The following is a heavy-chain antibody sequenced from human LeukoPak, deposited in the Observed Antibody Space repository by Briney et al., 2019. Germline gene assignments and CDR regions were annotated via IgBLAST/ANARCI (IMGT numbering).Heavy chain of an antibody. V-gene: IGHV3-23*01. CDR1: GFTFSSYA. CDR3: AKDWIQFNRVFDCFDS. CDR2: IGNTET. Sequence: GGSLRLSCAASGFTFSSYAMSWVRQAPGKGLEWVATIGNTETFYADSVMGRFTISRDNSKNTVNLQMNRLRVEDTAIYYCAKDWIQFNRVFDCFDSWAREPWSPSPQ. D-gene: IGHD5-18*01. J-gene: IGHJ4*02.